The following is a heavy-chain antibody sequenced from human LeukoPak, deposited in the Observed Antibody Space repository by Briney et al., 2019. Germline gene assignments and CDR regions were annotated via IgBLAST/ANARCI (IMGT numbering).Heavy chain of an antibody. CDR1: GDSMSSNNW. Sequence: SETLSLTCAVSGDSMSSNNWWTWVRQPPAQGLVWIGEIHHDGSTNYNPSLKSRVTISLDTSKNHFSLNLSSVTAADTAVYYCARHGGIQQWFYPTSFDYWGQGTLVTVSS. V-gene: IGHV4-4*02. D-gene: IGHD5-18*01. CDR3: ARHGGIQQWFYPTSFDY. J-gene: IGHJ4*02. CDR2: IHHDGST.